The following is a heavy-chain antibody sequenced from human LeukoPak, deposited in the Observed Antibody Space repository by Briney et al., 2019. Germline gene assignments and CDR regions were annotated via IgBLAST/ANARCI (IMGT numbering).Heavy chain of an antibody. V-gene: IGHV3-23*01. Sequence: GGSLRLSCAASGFTFSSYAMSWVRQAPGKGLEWVSLISGSGGSTYYADSVKGRFTISRDNSKNTLYLQMNSLRAEDTAVYYCATDRNSGKYYDYWGQGTLVTVSS. D-gene: IGHD1-26*01. CDR1: GFTFSSYA. CDR2: ISGSGGST. CDR3: ATDRNSGKYYDY. J-gene: IGHJ4*02.